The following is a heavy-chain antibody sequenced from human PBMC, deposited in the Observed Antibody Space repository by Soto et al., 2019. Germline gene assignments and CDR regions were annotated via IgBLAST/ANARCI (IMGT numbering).Heavy chain of an antibody. J-gene: IGHJ4*02. V-gene: IGHV1-69*01. D-gene: IGHD1-26*01. CDR3: ARDGGRHSGGIDY. CDR1: GGTFSSYS. Sequence: QVQLVQSGAEVKKPGSSLKVSCKASGGTFSSYSINWVRQAPGQGLEWMGDIIPIFGTANYAQKFQGRVTMTADESTSTAYLELSSLRSEDTAVYYCARDGGRHSGGIDYWGQGTLVTVSS. CDR2: IIPIFGTA.